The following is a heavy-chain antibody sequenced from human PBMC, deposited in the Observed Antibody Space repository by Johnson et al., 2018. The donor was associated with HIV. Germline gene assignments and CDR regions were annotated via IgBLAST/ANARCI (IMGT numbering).Heavy chain of an antibody. CDR3: ARAWKSAFDI. CDR2: IKQDGSEK. J-gene: IGHJ3*02. Sequence: VQLVESGGGVVQPGRSLRLSCAASGFTFGSYWMSWVRQAPGKGLEWVANIKQDGSEKYYVGSVKGRFTISRDNPKNSLYLQMNSLRAEDTAVYYCARAWKSAFDIWGQGTMVTVSS. V-gene: IGHV3-7*02. D-gene: IGHD1-1*01. CDR1: GFTFGSYW.